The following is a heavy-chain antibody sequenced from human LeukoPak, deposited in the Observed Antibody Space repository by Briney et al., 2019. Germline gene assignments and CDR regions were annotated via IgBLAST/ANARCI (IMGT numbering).Heavy chain of an antibody. J-gene: IGHJ3*02. V-gene: IGHV4-39*07. D-gene: IGHD3-16*02. CDR1: GGSISSSSYY. CDR2: IYYSGST. CDR3: ARRRSRITFGGVIVTDAFDI. Sequence: SETLSLTCTVSGGSISSSSYYWGWIRQPPGKGLEWIGSIYYSGSTYYNPSLKSRVTISVDTSKNQFSLKLSSVTAADTAVYYCARRRSRITFGGVIVTDAFDIWGQGTMVTVSS.